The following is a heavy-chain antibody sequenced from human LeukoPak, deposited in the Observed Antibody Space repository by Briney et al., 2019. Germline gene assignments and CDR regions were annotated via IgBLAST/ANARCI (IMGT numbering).Heavy chain of an antibody. J-gene: IGHJ5*02. CDR3: ARWYYDSSGYYFRFDP. D-gene: IGHD3-22*01. CDR2: ISYDGSTK. V-gene: IGHV3-30*03. CDR1: GFTFSTYG. Sequence: GGSLRLSCTASGFTFSTYGMHWVRQAPGKGLEWVTLISYDGSTKYYSDSVKGRFTLSRDNSKNTLYLQMNSLRAEDTAVYYCARWYYDSSGYYFRFDPWGQGTLVTVSS.